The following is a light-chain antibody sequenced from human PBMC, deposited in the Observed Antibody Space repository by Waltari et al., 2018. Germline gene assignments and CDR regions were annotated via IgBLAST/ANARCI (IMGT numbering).Light chain of an antibody. Sequence: EIMLKQSPATLSLSPGDRATLSCRASQSISSYLAWYQQKPGQAPRLLIYDASTRATGIPARFSGSGYVKDFTLTISSLEPEDFAIYYCQQRSKSFTFGPGTKVDMK. J-gene: IGKJ3*01. CDR2: DAS. CDR1: QSISSY. CDR3: QQRSKSFT. V-gene: IGKV3-11*01.